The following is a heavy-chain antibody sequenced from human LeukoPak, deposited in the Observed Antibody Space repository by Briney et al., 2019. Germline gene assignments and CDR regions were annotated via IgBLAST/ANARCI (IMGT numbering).Heavy chain of an antibody. V-gene: IGHV3-30*18. D-gene: IGHD6-13*01. CDR3: AKGLKLRGQQLVMPVTDYYYYYGMDV. J-gene: IGHJ6*02. Sequence: GGSLRLSCAASGFTFSSYGMHWVRQAPGKGLEGVAVISYDGSNKYYADSVKGRFTISRDNSKNTLYLQMNSLRAEDTAVYYCAKGLKLRGQQLVMPVTDYYYYYGMDVWGQGTTVTVSS. CDR1: GFTFSSYG. CDR2: ISYDGSNK.